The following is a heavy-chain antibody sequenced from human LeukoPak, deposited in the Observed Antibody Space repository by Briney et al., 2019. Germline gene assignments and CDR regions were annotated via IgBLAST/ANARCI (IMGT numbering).Heavy chain of an antibody. D-gene: IGHD3-10*01. CDR3: ARDRSTLVRGVISYDAFDI. Sequence: GGSLRLSCAASGFTFISYALYWLRQAPGTGLECVSGIGTSANIDSVDSVKGRFSISRDNSKPTLYLQMNNLREEDTAVYYCARDRSTLVRGVISYDAFDIWGQGTMVTVSS. CDR2: IGTSANI. CDR1: GFTFISYA. V-gene: IGHV3-23*01. J-gene: IGHJ3*02.